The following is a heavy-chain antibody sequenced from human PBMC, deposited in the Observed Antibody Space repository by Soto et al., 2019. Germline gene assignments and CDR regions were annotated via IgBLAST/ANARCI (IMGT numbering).Heavy chain of an antibody. D-gene: IGHD5-12*01. CDR2: IYYTGST. Sequence: PSETLSLTCTVSGGSVSSESHHWSWIRQTPGKGLEWIGYIYYTGSTNYNPSLKGRVTMSVDTSRDQVSLRLRSVTRADTAVYYCARDSEMATIERYFDYWGQGTLVTVSS. CDR1: GGSVSSESHH. J-gene: IGHJ4*02. CDR3: ARDSEMATIERYFDY. V-gene: IGHV4-61*01.